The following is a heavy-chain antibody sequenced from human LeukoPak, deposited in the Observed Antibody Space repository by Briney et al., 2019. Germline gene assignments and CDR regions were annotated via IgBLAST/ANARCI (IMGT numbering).Heavy chain of an antibody. Sequence: PGGSLRLSCAASGFIFNSYTMNWVRQSPGKGLEWVSSITSSSSCIYYADSVKGRFITTRDNAKNSLYLLMNSLRANDTAEYYCARDWHISSYDYWGQGTLVTVSS. CDR3: ARDWHISSYDY. J-gene: IGHJ4*02. CDR2: ITSSSSCI. V-gene: IGHV3-21*01. D-gene: IGHD6-13*01. CDR1: GFIFNSYT.